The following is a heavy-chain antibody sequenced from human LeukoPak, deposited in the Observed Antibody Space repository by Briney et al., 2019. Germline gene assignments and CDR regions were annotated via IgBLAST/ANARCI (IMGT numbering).Heavy chain of an antibody. J-gene: IGHJ5*02. V-gene: IGHV4-39*07. CDR3: ARGKDCSSTSCRNRFDP. CDR1: GGSISSSSYY. CDR2: IYYSGST. Sequence: SETLSLTCTVSGGSISSSSYYWGWIRQPPGKGLEWIGSIYYSGSTYYHPSLKSRVTISVDTSKNQFSLKLSSVTAADTAVYYCARGKDCSSTSCRNRFDPWGQGTLVTVSS. D-gene: IGHD2-2*01.